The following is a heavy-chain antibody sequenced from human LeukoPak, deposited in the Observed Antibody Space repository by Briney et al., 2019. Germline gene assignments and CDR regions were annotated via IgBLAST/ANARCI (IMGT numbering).Heavy chain of an antibody. Sequence: GGSLRLSCAASGFTFSTHSMNWVRQAPGKGLEWVSYIDHTSGTIYYADSVKGRFTISRDNSKNTLYLQMNSLRAEDTAVYYCAALIGYCSGGSCYAFDIWGQGTMVTVSS. CDR1: GFTFSTHS. V-gene: IGHV3-48*01. CDR3: AALIGYCSGGSCYAFDI. D-gene: IGHD2-15*01. CDR2: IDHTSGTI. J-gene: IGHJ3*02.